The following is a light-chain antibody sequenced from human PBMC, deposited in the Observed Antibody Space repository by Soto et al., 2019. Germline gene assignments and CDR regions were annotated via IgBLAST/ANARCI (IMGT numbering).Light chain of an antibody. CDR2: GAS. J-gene: IGKJ1*01. CDR1: QSISDT. Sequence: EIVMTQSPATLSVSPWGRATLSCRASQSISDTLAWYQQRPGQAPRLLIYGASSRATGIPDRFSGSGSGTDFTLTISSLRPEDFGVYYCQQYRSWPRTFGQGTKVDIK. V-gene: IGKV3D-15*01. CDR3: QQYRSWPRT.